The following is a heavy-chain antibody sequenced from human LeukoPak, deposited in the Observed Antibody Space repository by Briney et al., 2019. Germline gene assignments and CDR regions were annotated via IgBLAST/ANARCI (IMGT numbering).Heavy chain of an antibody. CDR1: GFTFSSYA. CDR3: AKESAPYSSSLVDWFDP. CDR2: ISGSGGST. Sequence: PGGSLRLSCAASGFTFSSYAMSWVRQAPGKGLEWVSAISGSGGSTYYADSVKGRFTISGDNSKNTLYLQMNSLRAEDTAVYYCAKESAPYSSSLVDWFDPWGQGTLVTVSS. D-gene: IGHD6-6*01. J-gene: IGHJ5*02. V-gene: IGHV3-23*01.